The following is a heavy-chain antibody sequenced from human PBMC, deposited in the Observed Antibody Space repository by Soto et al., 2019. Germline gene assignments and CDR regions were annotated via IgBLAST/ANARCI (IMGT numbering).Heavy chain of an antibody. J-gene: IGHJ6*02. CDR3: AVLRTGDIGYYYHGMDV. CDR2: FDPEDGET. Sequence: ASVKVSCKVSGYTLTELSMHWVRQAPGKGLEWMGGFDPEDGETIYAQKFQGRVTMTEDTSTDTAYMELSSLRSEDTAVYYCAVLRTGDIGYYYHGMDVWGQGTTVTVSS. D-gene: IGHD4-17*01. V-gene: IGHV1-24*01. CDR1: GYTLTELS.